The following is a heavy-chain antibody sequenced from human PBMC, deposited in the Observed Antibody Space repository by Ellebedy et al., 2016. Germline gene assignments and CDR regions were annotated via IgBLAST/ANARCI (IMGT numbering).Heavy chain of an antibody. D-gene: IGHD3-10*01. CDR1: GFTFDDYA. CDR2: ISWNSGST. V-gene: IGHV3-9*01. Sequence: GGSLRLSCASPGFTFDDYAMHWVRQAPGKGLEWVSGISWNSGSTGYADSVKGRFTISSDNAKNSLYLQMNSLRAEDTALYYCTKDSRYYGSGSYDFWGQGTLVTVSS. J-gene: IGHJ4*02. CDR3: TKDSRYYGSGSYDF.